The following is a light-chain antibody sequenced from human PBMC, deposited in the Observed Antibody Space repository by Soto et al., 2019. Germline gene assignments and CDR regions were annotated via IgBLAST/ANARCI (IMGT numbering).Light chain of an antibody. J-gene: IGKJ2*01. CDR2: DAS. Sequence: DIQMTQSPSSLSASVGDRVTITCQASQDIRNYLNWYQQKPGKAPKLLIYDASNLETGVPSRFSGSGSGTDFTFTISSLQPEDIATYYCQQYDNLPLYTFDQGTKLEIK. V-gene: IGKV1-33*01. CDR1: QDIRNY. CDR3: QQYDNLPLYT.